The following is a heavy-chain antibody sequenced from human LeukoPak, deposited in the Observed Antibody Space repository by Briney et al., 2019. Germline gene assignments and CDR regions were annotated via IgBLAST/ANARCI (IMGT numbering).Heavy chain of an antibody. V-gene: IGHV1-46*01. J-gene: IGHJ4*02. CDR3: VVQVAGTVY. CDR2: IKPSGGRT. D-gene: IGHD6-19*01. CDR1: GYTFTGYY. Sequence: ASVKVSCKASGYTFTGYYMHWVRQAPGQGLEWMGMIKPSGGRTSCAQKVQGRVTMTRDTSTSTVYMELSSLRSDDTAVYYCVVQVAGTVYWGQGTLVTVSS.